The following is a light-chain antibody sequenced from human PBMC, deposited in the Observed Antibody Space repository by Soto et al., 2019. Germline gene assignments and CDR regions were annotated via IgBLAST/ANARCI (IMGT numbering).Light chain of an antibody. CDR1: SSNIGAGYD. CDR3: QSYDSSLSGVV. J-gene: IGLJ2*01. CDR2: GNS. V-gene: IGLV1-40*01. Sequence: QSVLTQPPSVSGAPGQTVTISCTGSSSNIGAGYDVHWYQQFPGTAPKVLIYGNSNRPSGVPDRFSGSKSGTSASLAITGLQAEDEADYCCQSYDSSLSGVVFGGGTKVTVL.